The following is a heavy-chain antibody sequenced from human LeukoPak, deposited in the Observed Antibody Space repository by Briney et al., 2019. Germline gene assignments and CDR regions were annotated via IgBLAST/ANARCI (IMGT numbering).Heavy chain of an antibody. CDR2: IYYSGST. D-gene: IGHD4-17*01. CDR1: GGSISSTSFY. J-gene: IGHJ4*02. Sequence: PSETLSLTCTVSGGSISSTSFYWGWIRQPPGKGLEWIGTIYYSGSTYYNPSLKSRVTISVDTSKNQFSLKLSSVTAADTAVYYCARIPLRYPVDYWGQGTLVTVSS. V-gene: IGHV4-39*01. CDR3: ARIPLRYPVDY.